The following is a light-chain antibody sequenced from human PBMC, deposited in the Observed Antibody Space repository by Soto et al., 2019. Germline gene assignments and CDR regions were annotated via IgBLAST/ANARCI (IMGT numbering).Light chain of an antibody. J-gene: IGLJ3*02. CDR2: EVT. Sequence: QSVLTQPASVSGSPGQSITISCAGTSNDIGGHNHVSWYQQHPGNSPKLIIYEVTGRPSGVSNRFSASKSGTTASLTISGLQAEDAADYYCCSYAGIITWVCGGGTKLTVL. V-gene: IGLV2-23*02. CDR3: CSYAGIITWV. CDR1: SNDIGGHNH.